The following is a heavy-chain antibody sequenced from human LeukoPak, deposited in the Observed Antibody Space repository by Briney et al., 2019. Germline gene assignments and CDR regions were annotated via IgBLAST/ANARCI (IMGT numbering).Heavy chain of an antibody. Sequence: ASVKVSCKASGYTFTSYDINWVRQAPGQGLEWMGWISAYNGNTNYARKVQGRVTMTTDTSTSTAYMELRSLRSDDTAMYYCVRDLGVDTTMIFFDYWGQGSLVTVSS. D-gene: IGHD3/OR15-3a*01. V-gene: IGHV1-18*01. CDR1: GYTFTSYD. J-gene: IGHJ4*02. CDR3: VRDLGVDTTMIFFDY. CDR2: ISAYNGNT.